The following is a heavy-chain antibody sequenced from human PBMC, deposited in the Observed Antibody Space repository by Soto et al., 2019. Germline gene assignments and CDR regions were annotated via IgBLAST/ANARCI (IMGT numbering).Heavy chain of an antibody. J-gene: IGHJ4*02. Sequence: GGSLRLSCTASGFTFGDYAMSWFRQAPGKGLEWVGFIRSKAYGGTTEYAASVKGRFTISRDDSKSIAYLQMNSLKTEDTAVYYCTRDEWELGKYYFDYWGQGTLVTVSS. CDR2: IRSKAYGGTT. CDR3: TRDEWELGKYYFDY. V-gene: IGHV3-49*03. CDR1: GFTFGDYA. D-gene: IGHD1-26*01.